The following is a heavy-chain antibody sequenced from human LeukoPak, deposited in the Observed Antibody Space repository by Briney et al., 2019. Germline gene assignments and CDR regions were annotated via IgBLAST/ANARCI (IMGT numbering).Heavy chain of an antibody. J-gene: IGHJ3*02. CDR2: IYPDDSET. CDR1: W. V-gene: IGHV5-51*01. Sequence: WWSWVRQLPGKGLEWMGIIYPDDSETNYSPSFQGQVSMSVDKSITTAYLQWSSLKASDTAIYYCARQAYGSHFDAFDIWGQGTMVTVSS. D-gene: IGHD3-22*01. CDR3: ARQAYGSHFDAFDI.